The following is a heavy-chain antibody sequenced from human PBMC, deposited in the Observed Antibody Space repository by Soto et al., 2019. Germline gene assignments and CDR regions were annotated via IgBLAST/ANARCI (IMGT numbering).Heavy chain of an antibody. V-gene: IGHV1-2*02. CDR1: GYTFTGYY. Sequence: QVQLVQSGAEVKKPGASVKVSCKASGYTFTGYYMHWVRQAPGQGLEWMGWIKPNSGGTNYAQKFQGRVTMTRDTSISTAYMELSRLRSDDTAVYYCARDGLSGSSGTYYYYGMDVWGQGTTVPVSS. J-gene: IGHJ6*02. D-gene: IGHD6-19*01. CDR3: ARDGLSGSSGTYYYYGMDV. CDR2: IKPNSGGT.